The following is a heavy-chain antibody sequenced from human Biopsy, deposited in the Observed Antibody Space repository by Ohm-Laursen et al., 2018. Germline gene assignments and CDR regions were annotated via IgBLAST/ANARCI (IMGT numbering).Heavy chain of an antibody. J-gene: IGHJ6*02. V-gene: IGHV4-34*01. Sequence: GTLSLTCAVSGGSFNDYSWTWIRRSPGKGLEWIGEIKQSGDTKYNPSLKSRVTISADTSKNQFSLKLTSVTAADTALYFCARGVLVTKYITAWYGLATYPKPSGFEYRGMDVWGQGTTVTVSS. CDR3: ARGVLVTKYITAWYGLATYPKPSGFEYRGMDV. CDR2: IKQSGDT. CDR1: GGSFNDYS. D-gene: IGHD5-18*01.